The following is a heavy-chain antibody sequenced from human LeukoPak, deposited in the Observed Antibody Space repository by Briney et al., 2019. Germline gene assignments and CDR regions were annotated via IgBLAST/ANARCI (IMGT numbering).Heavy chain of an antibody. Sequence: PGGSLRLSCAASGFTFSTYWMTWVRQAPGKGREWVANIKEDGSEKYYVDSVKGRFTISRDNAKNSLYLQMNTLRAEDTAVYYCTRDTGCSGGTCYSFYDSWGQGTLVTVSS. D-gene: IGHD2-15*01. CDR1: GFTFSTYW. CDR2: IKEDGSEK. J-gene: IGHJ4*02. CDR3: TRDTGCSGGTCYSFYDS. V-gene: IGHV3-7*01.